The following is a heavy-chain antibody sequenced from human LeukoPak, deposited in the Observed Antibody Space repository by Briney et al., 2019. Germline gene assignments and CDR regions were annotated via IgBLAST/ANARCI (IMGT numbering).Heavy chain of an antibody. Sequence: ASVKVSCKVSGYTLTELSMHWVRQAPGKGLEWMGGFDPEDGETIYAQKFQGRVTMTTDTSTSTAYMELRSLRSDDTAVYYCARVGYDSSWGQGTLVTVSS. CDR3: ARVGYDSS. D-gene: IGHD3-22*01. CDR2: FDPEDGET. CDR1: GYTLTELS. J-gene: IGHJ4*02. V-gene: IGHV1-24*01.